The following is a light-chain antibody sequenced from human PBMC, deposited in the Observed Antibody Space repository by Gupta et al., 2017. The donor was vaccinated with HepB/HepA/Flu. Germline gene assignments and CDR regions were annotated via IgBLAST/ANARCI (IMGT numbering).Light chain of an antibody. CDR3: ATWDYSGNGPV. CDR1: NSNVGSHD. J-gene: IGLJ3*02. V-gene: IGLV1-44*01. CDR2: DNS. Sequence: VTISCFGSNSNVGSHDVNWYQQHPGTAPKLLISDNSQRPSGVPDRFSDSKSGTSASLAISDVQSEDEADYYCATWDYSGNGPVFGGGTKLTVL.